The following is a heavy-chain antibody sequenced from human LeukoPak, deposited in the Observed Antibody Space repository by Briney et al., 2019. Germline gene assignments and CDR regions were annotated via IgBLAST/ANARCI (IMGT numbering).Heavy chain of an antibody. CDR3: AKALGGSRAYCGGACYSPIDY. V-gene: IGHV3-23*01. Sequence: GRSLRLSCAASGFTFSSYAMRWVRQAAGKGLEWESGVSGSSDSTNYADSVKGRFTISRDNSKNTLYLQMNSLRAEDTAVYYCAKALGGSRAYCGGACYSPIDYWGQGTLVTVSS. J-gene: IGHJ4*02. D-gene: IGHD2-21*02. CDR2: VSGSSDST. CDR1: GFTFSSYA.